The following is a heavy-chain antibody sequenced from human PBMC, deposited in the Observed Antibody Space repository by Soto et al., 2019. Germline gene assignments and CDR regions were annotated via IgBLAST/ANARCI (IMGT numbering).Heavy chain of an antibody. J-gene: IGHJ4*02. CDR3: ARDFAYFDS. D-gene: IGHD3-3*01. V-gene: IGHV4-4*07. Sequence: SETLSLTCTVSGDSISNYYWSWIRQPAGKGLEWIGRIYTSGSANYNPSLKNRLTMSVDTSKNQFSLNLDSVTAADTAVYFCARDFAYFDSWGQGTLVTVSS. CDR1: GDSISNYY. CDR2: IYTSGSA.